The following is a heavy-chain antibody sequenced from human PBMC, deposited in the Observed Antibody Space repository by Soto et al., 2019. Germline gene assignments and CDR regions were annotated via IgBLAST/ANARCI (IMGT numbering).Heavy chain of an antibody. V-gene: IGHV4-34*01. J-gene: IGHJ6*02. Sequence: SETLSLTFADSGGTFSAYYWSWMRQPTGSGLEWIGEINHSGSTNYNPSLKSRVTISVDTSKNQFSLKLTSVTAADTAVYYCAREEAEAAAGQNYYYYYGMDVWGQGTTVT. CDR2: INHSGST. CDR1: GGTFSAYY. D-gene: IGHD6-13*01. CDR3: AREEAEAAAGQNYYYYYGMDV.